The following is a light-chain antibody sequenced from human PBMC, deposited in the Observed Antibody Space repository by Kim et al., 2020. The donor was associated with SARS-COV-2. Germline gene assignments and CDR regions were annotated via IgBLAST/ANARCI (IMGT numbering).Light chain of an antibody. CDR2: GAS. CDR3: QQYYNWPPYT. Sequence: SPGERATLSCRASQSVSSNLAWYQHKPGQTPMLLIYGASTRAAGIPVRFSGSGSGTDFTLTVSSLQSEDFAVFYCQQYYNWPPYTFGQGTKLEI. V-gene: IGKV3-15*01. CDR1: QSVSSN. J-gene: IGKJ2*01.